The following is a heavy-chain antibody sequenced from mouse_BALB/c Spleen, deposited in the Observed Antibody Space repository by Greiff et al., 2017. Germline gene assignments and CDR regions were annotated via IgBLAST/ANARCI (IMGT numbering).Heavy chain of an antibody. J-gene: IGHJ1*01. CDR1: GFSLTGYG. V-gene: IGHV2-6-7*01. CDR3: ARDGFTTVVGRLWYFDV. Sequence: QVQLKESGPGLVAPSQSLSITCTVSGFSLTGYGVNWVRQPPGKGLEWLGMIWGDGSTDYNSALKSRLSISKDNSKSQVFLKMNSLQTDDTARYYCARDGFTTVVGRLWYFDVWGAGTTVTVSS. D-gene: IGHD1-1*01. CDR2: IWGDGST.